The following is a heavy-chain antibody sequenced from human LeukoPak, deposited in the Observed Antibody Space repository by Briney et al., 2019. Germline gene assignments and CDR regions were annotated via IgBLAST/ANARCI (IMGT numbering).Heavy chain of an antibody. CDR2: IWYDGSNR. V-gene: IGHV3-33*06. J-gene: IGHJ4*02. Sequence: GSLRLSCAASGFTFSSYGMHWVRQAPGKGLEWVAVIWYDGSNRYYADSVKGRFTISRDNSKNTLYLQMNSLRAEDTAVYYCAKDLGPGYGDSYYWGQGTLVTVSS. CDR1: GFTFSSYG. D-gene: IGHD4-17*01. CDR3: AKDLGPGYGDSYY.